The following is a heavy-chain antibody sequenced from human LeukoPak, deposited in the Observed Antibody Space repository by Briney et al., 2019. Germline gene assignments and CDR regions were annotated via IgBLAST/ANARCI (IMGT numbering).Heavy chain of an antibody. D-gene: IGHD6-19*01. CDR2: INWNGGST. Sequence: PGGSLRLSCAASGFTFTNNFMSWVRQAPGKGLEWVSSINWNGGSTGYADSVKGRFTISRDNAKNSLYLQMNSLRAEDTALYYCARVSDISVAAYFDYWGQGTLVTVSS. J-gene: IGHJ4*02. V-gene: IGHV3-20*04. CDR1: GFTFTNNF. CDR3: ARVSDISVAAYFDY.